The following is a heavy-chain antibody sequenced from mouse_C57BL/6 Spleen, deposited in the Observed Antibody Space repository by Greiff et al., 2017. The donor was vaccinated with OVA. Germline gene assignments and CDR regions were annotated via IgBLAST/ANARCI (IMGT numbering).Heavy chain of an antibody. V-gene: IGHV5-9*01. CDR1: GFTFSSYT. Sequence: EVKLVESGGGLVKPGGSLKLSCAASGFTFSSYTMSWVRQTPEKRLEWVATISGGGGNTYYPDSVKGRFTISRDNAKNTLYLQMSSLRYEDTALYYCSRHGCDGYYDAMDYWGQGTSVTVSS. D-gene: IGHD2-3*01. CDR3: SRHGCDGYYDAMDY. J-gene: IGHJ4*01. CDR2: ISGGGGNT.